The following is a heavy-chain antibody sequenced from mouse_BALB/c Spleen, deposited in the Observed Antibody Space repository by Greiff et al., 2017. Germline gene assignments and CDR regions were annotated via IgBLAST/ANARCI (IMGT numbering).Heavy chain of an antibody. CDR3: ARDDDWFAD. CDR2: IRNKANGYTT. Sequence: EVKLVESGGGLVQPGGSLRLSCATSGFPFTDYYMSWVRQPPGKALEWLGFIRNKANGYTTEYSASVKGRFTISRDNSQSILYLQMNTLRAEDSATYYCARDDDWFADWGQGTLVTVSA. CDR1: GFPFTDYY. J-gene: IGHJ3*01. V-gene: IGHV7-3*02.